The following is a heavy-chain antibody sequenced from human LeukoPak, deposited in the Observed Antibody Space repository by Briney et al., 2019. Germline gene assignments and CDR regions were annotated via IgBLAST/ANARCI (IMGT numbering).Heavy chain of an antibody. Sequence: SETLSLTCTVSGGSISSRGYYWGWIRQPPGKGLEWIGTITYSGSIYFSPSVKSRVTMSMDTSKNQFSLRLSSVTAADTAVYYCARGDTNNDYWGQGTLVTVSS. V-gene: IGHV4-39*01. CDR2: ITYSGSI. CDR1: GGSISSRGYY. CDR3: ARGDTNNDY. J-gene: IGHJ4*02. D-gene: IGHD2-8*01.